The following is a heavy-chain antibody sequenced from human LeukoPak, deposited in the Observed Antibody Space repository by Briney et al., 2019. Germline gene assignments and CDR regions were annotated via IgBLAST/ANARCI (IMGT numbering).Heavy chain of an antibody. V-gene: IGHV3-21*01. Sequence: PGGSLRLSCAASGFTFSSYRMTWVRQAPGKGLEWVSSISSSSTYIYYADSVKGRFTISRDNAKNSLSLQMNSLRAEDTAVYYCAEVGATGYWGQGTLVTVSS. CDR1: GFTFSSYR. J-gene: IGHJ4*02. CDR3: AEVGATGY. D-gene: IGHD1-26*01. CDR2: ISSSSTYI.